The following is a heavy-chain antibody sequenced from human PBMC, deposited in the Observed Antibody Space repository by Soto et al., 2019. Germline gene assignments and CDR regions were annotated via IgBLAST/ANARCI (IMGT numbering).Heavy chain of an antibody. V-gene: IGHV1-46*01. J-gene: IGHJ6*02. Sequence: GSSVKVSSNAPWYTFTNPYRNSGQPAPGQRIEGQGKHTPSGGRPSYAQQFQGRVTMTSDTSTSTVYMELRSLRSEDTAVYYCARTVAGTGRDYHYYGMDVWGQGTTVTVSS. D-gene: IGHD6-19*01. CDR1: WYTFTNPY. CDR3: ARTVAGTGRDYHYYGMDV. CDR2: HTPSGGRP.